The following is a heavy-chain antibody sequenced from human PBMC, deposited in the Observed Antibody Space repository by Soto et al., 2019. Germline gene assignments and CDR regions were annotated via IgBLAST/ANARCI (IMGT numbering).Heavy chain of an antibody. J-gene: IGHJ4*02. V-gene: IGHV4-59*12. CDR1: GGSISSYY. CDR3: ARRAVAGAPDY. CDR2: IYHSGST. Sequence: SETLSLTCTVSGGSISSYYWSWIRQPPGKCLAWIGEIYHSGSTNYNPSHKSRVTISVDKSKNQFSLKLSSVTAADTAVYYCARRAVAGAPDYWGQGTLVTVSS. D-gene: IGHD6-19*01.